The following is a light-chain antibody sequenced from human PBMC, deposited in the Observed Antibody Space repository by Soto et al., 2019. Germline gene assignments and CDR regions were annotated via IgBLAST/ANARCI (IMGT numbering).Light chain of an antibody. Sequence: ETVMTQSPATLSESPGERATLSCRASQSVNSRFAWYQQRPGQAPRLVIYDASTRATGISPRFSGSGSGTDFTLTISSLQSEDFAIYFCQQYKDWPPITFGGGTKVEIK. CDR3: QQYKDWPPIT. CDR2: DAS. V-gene: IGKV3-15*01. CDR1: QSVNSR. J-gene: IGKJ4*01.